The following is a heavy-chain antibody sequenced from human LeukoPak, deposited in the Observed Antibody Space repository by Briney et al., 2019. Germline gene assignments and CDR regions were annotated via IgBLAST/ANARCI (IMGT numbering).Heavy chain of an antibody. D-gene: IGHD4-23*01. V-gene: IGHV4-39*01. CDR2: IYYSGST. CDR3: ASQGTTVAFDY. J-gene: IGHJ4*02. CDR1: GGSIRSSSYY. Sequence: SETLSLTCTVYGGSIRSSSYYWGWIRQPPGKGLEWLGSIYYSGSTYYNPSLKSRLTISVDTSKNQFSLKLSPVTAAETAVYYCASQGTTVAFDYWGQGTLVTVSS.